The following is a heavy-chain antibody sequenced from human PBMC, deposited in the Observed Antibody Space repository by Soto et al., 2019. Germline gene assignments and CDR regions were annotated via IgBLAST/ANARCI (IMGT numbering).Heavy chain of an antibody. CDR1: GDTFSFYT. V-gene: IGHV1-69*02. CDR2: INPIVSMS. Sequence: QVQLVQSGTEVKKPGSSVKVSCKASGDTFSFYTINWVRQAPGLGLEWVGRINPIVSMSNYAQKFQGRVSMTADTSTSTGSMELRSLRSDDTAMYFCAASYGSGYRAFDYWGQGALVIVSS. CDR3: AASYGSGYRAFDY. D-gene: IGHD3-10*01. J-gene: IGHJ4*02.